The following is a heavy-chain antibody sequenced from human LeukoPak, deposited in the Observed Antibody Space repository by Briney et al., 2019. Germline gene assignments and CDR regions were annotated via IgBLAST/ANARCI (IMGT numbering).Heavy chain of an antibody. D-gene: IGHD6-13*01. J-gene: IGHJ4*02. CDR2: IIPIFGIA. Sequence: SVKVSCKASGGTFSSYAISWVRQAPGQGLEWMGRIIPIFGIANYAQKFQGRVTITADKSTSTAYMGLSSLRSEDTAVYYCARAAQQLVHIFDYWGQGTLVTVSS. V-gene: IGHV1-69*04. CDR1: GGTFSSYA. CDR3: ARAAQQLVHIFDY.